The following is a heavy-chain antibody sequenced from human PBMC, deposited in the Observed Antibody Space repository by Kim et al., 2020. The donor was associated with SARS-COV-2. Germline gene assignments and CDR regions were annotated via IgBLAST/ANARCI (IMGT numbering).Heavy chain of an antibody. D-gene: IGHD5-12*01. CDR3: ARVNGPKLATIDY. V-gene: IGHV4-31*02. Sequence: YTPPPSSRVNISVDTSKNQFSLKLSSVTAADTAVYYCARVNGPKLATIDYWGQGTLVTVSS. J-gene: IGHJ4*02.